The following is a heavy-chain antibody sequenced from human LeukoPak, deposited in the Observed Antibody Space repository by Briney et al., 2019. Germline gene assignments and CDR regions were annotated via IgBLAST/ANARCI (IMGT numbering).Heavy chain of an antibody. J-gene: IGHJ4*02. CDR1: GGSCSGNY. Sequence: SETLSLTCAVYGGSCSGNYWGWIRQPPGKGLEWIGTIYYSGSTYYNPSLKSRVTISVYTSKNQFSLKLIKLTDAATAVYYCARQEVRGAKGVYWGQGTLVTVSS. CDR3: ARQEVRGAKGVY. CDR2: IYYSGST. V-gene: IGHV4-34*01. D-gene: IGHD3-10*01.